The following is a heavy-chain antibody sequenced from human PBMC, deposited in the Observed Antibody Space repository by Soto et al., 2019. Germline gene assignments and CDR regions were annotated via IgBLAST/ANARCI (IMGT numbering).Heavy chain of an antibody. Sequence: QVQLVQSGAEMKKPGSSVKVSCQSSGGTFNTYAMNWVRQAPGQGPEWMGDISPMFGAANYAPKYQGSVTITADESTGTSYMQLSSLTSEATALYFCAREVQVHTPAFVYWGQGTLVTVSS. CDR3: AREVQVHTPAFVY. V-gene: IGHV1-69*19. J-gene: IGHJ4*02. CDR2: ISPMFGAA. CDR1: GGTFNTYA. D-gene: IGHD3-10*01.